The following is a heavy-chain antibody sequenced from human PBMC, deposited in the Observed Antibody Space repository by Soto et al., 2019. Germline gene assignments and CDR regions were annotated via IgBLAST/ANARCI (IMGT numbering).Heavy chain of an antibody. J-gene: IGHJ4*02. Sequence: LRLSCAASGFTFSTYAMSWVRQAPGKGLEWVSAISGSGGSTYYADSVKGRFTISRDNSKNTVYLQMNSLRGEDTAVYYCAKDKRKDRPYFDYWGQGTLVTVSS. CDR3: AKDKRKDRPYFDY. V-gene: IGHV3-23*01. CDR1: GFTFSTYA. CDR2: ISGSGGST.